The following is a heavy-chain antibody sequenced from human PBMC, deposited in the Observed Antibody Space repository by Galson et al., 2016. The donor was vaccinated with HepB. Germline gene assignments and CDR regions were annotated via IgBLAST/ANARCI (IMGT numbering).Heavy chain of an antibody. D-gene: IGHD2/OR15-2a*01. CDR1: GFTFSSYP. Sequence: SLRLSCAASGFTFSSYPMVWVRQAPGKGLEWVADINGRADSTHYRDSVKGRFIISRDNSKNTLYLQMNTLRVEDTAIYYCTKDGNRKDDYWGRGTLVTVSS. CDR3: TKDGNRKDDY. V-gene: IGHV3-23*01. CDR2: INGRADST. J-gene: IGHJ4*02.